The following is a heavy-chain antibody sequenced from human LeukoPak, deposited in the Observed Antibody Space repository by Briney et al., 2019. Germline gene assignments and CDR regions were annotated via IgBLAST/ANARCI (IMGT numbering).Heavy chain of an antibody. D-gene: IGHD3-22*01. J-gene: IGHJ4*02. Sequence: GGSLRLSCAASGFTFSSYGMHWVRQAPGKGLEWVAVISYDGSNKYYADSVKGRFTISRDNSKNTLYLQMSSLRAEDTAVYYCAKAVGYYDSSGYFDYWGQGTLVTVSS. CDR3: AKAVGYYDSSGYFDY. CDR1: GFTFSSYG. V-gene: IGHV3-30*18. CDR2: ISYDGSNK.